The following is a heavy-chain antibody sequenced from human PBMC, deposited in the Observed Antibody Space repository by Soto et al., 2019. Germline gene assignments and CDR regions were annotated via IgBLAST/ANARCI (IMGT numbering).Heavy chain of an antibody. Sequence: EVQLVESGGGWVQPGGTLKLSCAASGFAFCGSAMHWVRQASGKGLEWVGRIRSKADSYATAYAASVKGRFTISRDDSKNTAYLQMNSLKTEDTAVYYCTSDTGAWGQGTLVTVSS. CDR1: GFAFCGSA. CDR2: IRSKADSYAT. J-gene: IGHJ4*02. CDR3: TSDTGA. V-gene: IGHV3-73*02. D-gene: IGHD3-22*01.